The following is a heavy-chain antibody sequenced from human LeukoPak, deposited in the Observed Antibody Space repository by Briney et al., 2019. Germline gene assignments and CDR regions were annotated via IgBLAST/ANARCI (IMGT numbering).Heavy chain of an antibody. CDR3: AKPDHGNPAAGNWFDA. V-gene: IGHV3-23*01. CDR1: GFTFSNYA. J-gene: IGHJ5*02. CDR2: ISGSGGST. D-gene: IGHD2-2*01. Sequence: GGSLRLSCAASGFTFSNYAMSWVRQAPGKGLEWVSAISGSGGSTYYADSVKGRFTISRDNSKNTLYLQMNGLRAEDTAVYYCAKPDHGNPAAGNWFDAWGQGTLVTVSS.